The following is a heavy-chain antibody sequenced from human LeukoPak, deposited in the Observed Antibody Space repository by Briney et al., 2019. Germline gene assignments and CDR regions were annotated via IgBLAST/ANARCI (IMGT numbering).Heavy chain of an antibody. Sequence: ETLSLTCTVSGCSISSSSYYWGWIRQPPGKGLEWVSAISGSGGSTYYADSVKGRFTISRDNSKNTLYLQMNSLRAEDTAVYYCAKGYGSGRPTPRIRGQYLDYWGQGTLVTVSS. D-gene: IGHD3-10*01. CDR3: AKGYGSGRPTPRIRGQYLDY. J-gene: IGHJ4*02. CDR1: GCSISSSSYY. V-gene: IGHV3-23*01. CDR2: ISGSGGST.